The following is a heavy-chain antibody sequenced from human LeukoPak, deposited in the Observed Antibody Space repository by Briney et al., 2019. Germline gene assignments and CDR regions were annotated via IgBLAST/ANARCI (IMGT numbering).Heavy chain of an antibody. Sequence: GASVKVSCMASGYTFTSYGFSWVRQAPGQGLEGMGWISAYNGRTKYAQKVQGRVTMTRDTSTSTAYMELRSLRSDDTAVYYCARDGHRRYHYDSSGREDAFDIWGQGTMVTVSS. V-gene: IGHV1-18*01. CDR1: GYTFTSYG. CDR2: ISAYNGRT. CDR3: ARDGHRRYHYDSSGREDAFDI. J-gene: IGHJ3*02. D-gene: IGHD3-22*01.